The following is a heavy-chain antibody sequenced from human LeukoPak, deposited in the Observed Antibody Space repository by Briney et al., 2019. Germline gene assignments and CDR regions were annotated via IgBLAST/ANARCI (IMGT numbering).Heavy chain of an antibody. J-gene: IGHJ3*02. CDR1: GYTFTSCY. CDR3: ARGARFLEYCSSTSCQGSAFDI. V-gene: IGHV1-46*01. Sequence: ASVKVSCKASGYTFTSCYMHWVRQAPGQGLGWRGIINPSGDSTSYAQKFPGRVTMTRDTSTSTVYMELSSLKSEDTAVYYCARGARFLEYCSSTSCQGSAFDIWGQGTMVTVSS. CDR2: INPSGDST. D-gene: IGHD2-2*01.